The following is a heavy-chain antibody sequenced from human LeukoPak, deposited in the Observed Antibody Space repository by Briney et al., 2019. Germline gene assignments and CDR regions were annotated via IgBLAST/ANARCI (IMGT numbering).Heavy chain of an antibody. CDR2: INPNSGGT. Sequence: ASVKVSCKAFGYTFTGYYMHCVRQGPGQGLEWMGWINPNSGGTNYAQKFQGRVTMTRDTSISTAYMELSRLRSDDTAVYYCARVISPRVGATFLDVWGKGTTVTVSS. CDR1: GYTFTGYY. J-gene: IGHJ6*04. CDR3: ARVISPRVGATFLDV. D-gene: IGHD1-26*01. V-gene: IGHV1-2*02.